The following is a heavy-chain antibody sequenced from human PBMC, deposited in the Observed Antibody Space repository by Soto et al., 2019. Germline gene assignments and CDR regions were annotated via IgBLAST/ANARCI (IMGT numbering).Heavy chain of an antibody. V-gene: IGHV3-23*01. J-gene: IGHJ6*02. D-gene: IGHD1-26*01. Sequence: GGSLRLSCAASGFTFSSYAMSWVRQAPGKGLEWVSAISGSGGSTYYADSVKGRFTISRDNSKNTLYLQMNSLRAEDTAVYYCAKDFELVTLYSSYATDVWGQGPTVTVS. CDR3: AKDFELVTLYSSYATDV. CDR2: ISGSGGST. CDR1: GFTFSSYA.